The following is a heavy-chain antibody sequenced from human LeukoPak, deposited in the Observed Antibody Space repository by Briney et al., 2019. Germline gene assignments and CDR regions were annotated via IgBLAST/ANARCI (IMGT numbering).Heavy chain of an antibody. CDR2: IYNSGTS. V-gene: IGHV4-31*03. Sequence: SQTLSLTCTASGGSISSSTYYWNWIRQYPEKGLEWIGYIYNSGTSYYNPSLKSRVTISVDTSKNQFSLKLNSMSAADTAVYYCVEAPNPYYFDDWGQGTLVTVSS. CDR1: GGSISSSTYY. D-gene: IGHD5-24*01. J-gene: IGHJ4*02. CDR3: VEAPNPYYFDD.